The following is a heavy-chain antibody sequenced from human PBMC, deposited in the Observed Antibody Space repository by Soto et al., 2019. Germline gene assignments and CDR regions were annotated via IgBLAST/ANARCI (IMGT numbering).Heavy chain of an antibody. CDR2: IIPIFGTA. V-gene: IGHV1-69*13. Sequence: SVKVSCKASGGTLSSYAISWVRQAPGQGLEWMGGIIPIFGTANYAQKFQGRVTITADESTSTAYMELSSLRSEDTAVYYCAREHRIYDILTGSINWFDPWGQGTLVTVSS. J-gene: IGHJ5*02. CDR1: GGTLSSYA. CDR3: AREHRIYDILTGSINWFDP. D-gene: IGHD3-9*01.